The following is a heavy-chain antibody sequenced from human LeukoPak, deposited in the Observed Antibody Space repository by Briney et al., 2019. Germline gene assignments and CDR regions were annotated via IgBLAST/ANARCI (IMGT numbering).Heavy chain of an antibody. CDR3: ARVNSYYYGSGPFDP. V-gene: IGHV4-59*01. D-gene: IGHD3-10*01. CDR1: GGSISSYY. Sequence: SETLSLTCTVSGGSISSYYWSWIRQPPGKGLEWIGYIYYSGSTNYNPSLKSRVTISVDTSKNQFSLKLSSVTAADTAVYYCARVNSYYYGSGPFDPWGQGTLVTVSS. CDR2: IYYSGST. J-gene: IGHJ5*02.